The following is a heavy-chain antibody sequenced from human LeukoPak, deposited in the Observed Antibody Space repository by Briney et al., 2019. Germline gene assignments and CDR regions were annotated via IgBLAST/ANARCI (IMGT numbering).Heavy chain of an antibody. CDR3: AKGPTIFGVVITWDYYYGMYV. D-gene: IGHD3-3*01. CDR2: ISESGSTT. Sequence: GGSLRLSCAASGFTFSSHEMIWVRQAPGKGLEWVAFISESGSTTRYADSVKGRVIISRDNAENSLSLQMNGLTVEDAAVYYCAKGPTIFGVVITWDYYYGMYVWGQGTTVTVSS. V-gene: IGHV3-48*03. CDR1: GFTFSSHE. J-gene: IGHJ6*02.